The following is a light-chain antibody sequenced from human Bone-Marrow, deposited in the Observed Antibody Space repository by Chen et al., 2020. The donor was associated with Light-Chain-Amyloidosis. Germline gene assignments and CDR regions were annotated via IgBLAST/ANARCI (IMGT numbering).Light chain of an antibody. V-gene: IGLV3-25*02. Sequence: SYELTQSPSVSVSPGQTARITCSVDALPKQFAYWYQQKSGQAPVLVIYNDGERPSGIPERFSGSSSGTTVTLTISGVQAEEEADYYCQSADSIGTYKVFGGGTKLTVL. CDR2: NDG. J-gene: IGLJ3*02. CDR3: QSADSIGTYKV. CDR1: ALPKQF.